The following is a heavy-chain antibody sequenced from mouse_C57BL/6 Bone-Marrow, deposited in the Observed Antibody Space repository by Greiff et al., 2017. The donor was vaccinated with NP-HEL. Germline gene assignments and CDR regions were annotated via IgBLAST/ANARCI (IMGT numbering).Heavy chain of an antibody. CDR3: ASWDSNYLCAY. D-gene: IGHD2-5*01. Sequence: VQLKQPGAELVRPGTSVKLSCKASGYTFTSYWMHWVKQRPGQGLEWIGVIDPSDSYTNYNQKFKGKATLTVDTSSSTAYMQLSSLTSEDSAVYYCASWDSNYLCAYWGQGTLVTVSA. CDR2: IDPSDSYT. CDR1: GYTFTSYW. V-gene: IGHV1-59*01. J-gene: IGHJ3*01.